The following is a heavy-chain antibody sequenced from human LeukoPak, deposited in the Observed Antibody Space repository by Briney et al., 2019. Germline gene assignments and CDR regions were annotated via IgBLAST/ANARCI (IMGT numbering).Heavy chain of an antibody. CDR3: ARIRVAVASSQGNYYYYYGMDV. Sequence: SGPTLVNPTQTLTLTCTFSGFSLSTSGMCVSWIRQPPGKALEWLARIDWDDDKYYSTSLKPRLTISKDTSKNQVDLTMTNMDPVDTATYYCARIRVAVASSQGNYYYYYGMDVWGQGTTVTVSS. CDR2: IDWDDDK. J-gene: IGHJ6*02. D-gene: IGHD6-19*01. V-gene: IGHV2-70*11. CDR1: GFSLSTSGMC.